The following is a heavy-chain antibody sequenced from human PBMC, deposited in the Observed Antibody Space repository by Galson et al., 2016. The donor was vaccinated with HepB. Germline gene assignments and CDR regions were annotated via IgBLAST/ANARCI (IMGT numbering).Heavy chain of an antibody. CDR2: ISGSGVST. CDR3: SGGTRIQGLT. D-gene: IGHD1-7*01. V-gene: IGHV3-23*01. J-gene: IGHJ4*02. Sequence: SLRLSCAASGFTFSSYAISWVRQAPGKGLEWVSLISGSGVSTYYADAVKGRFTISRDNAENLLYLQMNILRVEDTAGYYCSGGTRIQGLTWGQGTLVTVSS. CDR1: GFTFSSYA.